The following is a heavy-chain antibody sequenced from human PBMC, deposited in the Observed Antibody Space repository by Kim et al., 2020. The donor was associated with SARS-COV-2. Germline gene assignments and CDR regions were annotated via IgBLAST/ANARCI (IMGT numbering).Heavy chain of an antibody. CDR1: GFTFDVYA. Sequence: GGSLRLSCAVSGFTFDVYAMHWVRQAQGKGLEWVSLIIGNGYNAYYAGSVKGRFTISRDNSKKSLYLQMNSLRTEDTALYFCAKELNYFASGYMEVWGKGTTVTLSS. CDR2: IIGNGYNA. CDR3: AKELNYFASGYMEV. J-gene: IGHJ6*03. D-gene: IGHD3-10*01. V-gene: IGHV3-43*02.